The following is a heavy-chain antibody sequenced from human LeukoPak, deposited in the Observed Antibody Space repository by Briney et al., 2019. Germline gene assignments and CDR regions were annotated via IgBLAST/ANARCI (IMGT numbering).Heavy chain of an antibody. CDR2: IYYSGST. D-gene: IGHD2-21*02. V-gene: IGHV4-59*01. J-gene: IGHJ3*02. CDR1: GGSISGYY. CDR3: ARHDSFAFDI. Sequence: SETLSLTCTVSGGSISGYYWNWIRQPPGKGLEWLGYIYYSGSTNYNPSLKSRVTISADTSENQLSLKLSAVTAADTAVYYCARHDSFAFDIWGQGTMVTVSS.